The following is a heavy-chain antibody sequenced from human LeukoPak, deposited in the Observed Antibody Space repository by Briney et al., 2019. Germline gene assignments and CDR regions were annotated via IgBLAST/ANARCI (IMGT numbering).Heavy chain of an antibody. J-gene: IGHJ4*02. V-gene: IGHV3-23*01. Sequence: GGALRLSCAASGFTFSDYAMRWVRQAPGKGLEWLSEISGGGDGAYHADSVKGRFTISRDNSKNTLYLQMNSLRAEDTAVYYCTTSWPKVREGDQWGQGTLVTVSS. D-gene: IGHD3-10*01. CDR1: GFTFSDYA. CDR2: ISGGGDGA. CDR3: TTSWPKVREGDQ.